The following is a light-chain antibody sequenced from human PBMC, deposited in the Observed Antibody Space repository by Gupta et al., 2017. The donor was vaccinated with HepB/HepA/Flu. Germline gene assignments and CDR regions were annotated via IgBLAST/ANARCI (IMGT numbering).Light chain of an antibody. J-gene: IGKJ4*01. V-gene: IGKV3-15*01. CDR3: QQYNNWPLT. Sequence: EIVMTQSPATLSVSPGERATLSCRASQSVSSSLAWYQQKPGQAPRLVIYDASARATGIPVRFSGSGSGTEFTLTINSLQSEDFAVYYCQQYNNWPLTFGGGTKVEIK. CDR1: QSVSSS. CDR2: DAS.